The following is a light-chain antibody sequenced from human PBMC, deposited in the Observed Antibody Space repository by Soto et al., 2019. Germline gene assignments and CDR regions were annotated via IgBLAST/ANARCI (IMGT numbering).Light chain of an antibody. CDR2: KAS. CDR1: QSIDTW. CDR3: QQYNNLWT. J-gene: IGKJ1*01. Sequence: DIQMTQSPSTLSASVGDRVTITCRASQSIDTWLAWYQQKPGKAPKLLIYKASSLESGVPSRFSGSGSGTKFTLTISSLQPDDFATYYCQQYNNLWTFGQGTKVDIK. V-gene: IGKV1-5*03.